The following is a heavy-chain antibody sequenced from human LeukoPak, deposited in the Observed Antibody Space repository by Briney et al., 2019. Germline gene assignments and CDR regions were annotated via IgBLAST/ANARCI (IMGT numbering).Heavy chain of an antibody. Sequence: SQTLSPTCAFSGDSVSSNSAAWNWIRQSPSRGLEWLGRTYYRSKWYNDYAVSVKSRITINPDTSKNQFSLQLNSVTPEDTAVYYCASSTGEPNWYFDLWGRGTLVTVSS. V-gene: IGHV6-1*01. CDR2: TYYRSKWYN. J-gene: IGHJ2*01. D-gene: IGHD7-27*01. CDR1: GDSVSSNSAA. CDR3: ASSTGEPNWYFDL.